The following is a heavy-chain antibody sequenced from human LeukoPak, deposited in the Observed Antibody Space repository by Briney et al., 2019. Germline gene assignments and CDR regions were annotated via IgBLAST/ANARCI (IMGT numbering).Heavy chain of an antibody. CDR1: GFTFSSYA. D-gene: IGHD3-22*01. CDR2: ISYDGSNK. V-gene: IGHV3-30*04. Sequence: GGSLRLSCAASGFTFSSYAMHWVRQAPGKGLEWVAVISYDGSNKYYADSVKGRFTISRDNSKNTLYLQMNSLRAEDTAVYYCAKARGDYYDSSGYYHFDYWGQGTLVTVSS. J-gene: IGHJ4*02. CDR3: AKARGDYYDSSGYYHFDY.